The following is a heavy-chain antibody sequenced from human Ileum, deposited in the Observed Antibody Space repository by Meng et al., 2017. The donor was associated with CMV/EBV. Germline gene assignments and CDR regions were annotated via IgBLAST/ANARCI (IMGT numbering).Heavy chain of an antibody. CDR3: VHRSYSGQDDY. V-gene: IGHV2-5*02. Sequence: QITLKGSVPACVKPTQTLTLTCTFSGFSFSTSKAVVGWIRLPPGKAQEWLALMYWDDATRYNPSLKTRLTITKDTSKNQVILTMTQMDHADTATYFCVHRSYSGQDDYWGQGALVTVSS. D-gene: IGHD5-12*01. J-gene: IGHJ4*02. CDR1: GFSFSTSKAV. CDR2: MYWDDAT.